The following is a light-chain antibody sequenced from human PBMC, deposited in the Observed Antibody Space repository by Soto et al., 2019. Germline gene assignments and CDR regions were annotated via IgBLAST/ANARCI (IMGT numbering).Light chain of an antibody. J-gene: IGLJ1*01. V-gene: IGLV2-14*01. CDR3: SSYTRSSLYV. Sequence: QSALTQPASVSGSPGQSITISCTGTSSDVGGYNYVSWYQQLPGKAPKLMIYDVSDRPSGVSNRFSGSKSGNTASLTISGLQAEDEADYYCSSYTRSSLYVFGTGIRSP. CDR2: DVS. CDR1: SSDVGGYNY.